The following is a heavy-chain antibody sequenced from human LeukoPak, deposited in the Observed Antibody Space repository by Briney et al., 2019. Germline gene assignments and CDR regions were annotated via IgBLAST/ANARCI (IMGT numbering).Heavy chain of an antibody. Sequence: GGSLRLSCAASGFTFSSYSMNWVRQAPGKGLEWVSFISSSSSYIYYADSVKGRFTISRDNAKNSLYLQMNSLRAEDTAVYYCARGSGYSYGYSPSDYWGQGTLVTVSS. CDR2: ISSSSSYI. J-gene: IGHJ4*02. D-gene: IGHD5-18*01. V-gene: IGHV3-21*01. CDR3: ARGSGYSYGYSPSDY. CDR1: GFTFSSYS.